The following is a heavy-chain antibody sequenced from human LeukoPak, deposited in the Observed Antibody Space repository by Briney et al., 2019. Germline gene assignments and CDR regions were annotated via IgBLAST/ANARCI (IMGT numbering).Heavy chain of an antibody. CDR3: ARGQWLVQLGGGFQH. V-gene: IGHV3-7*04. D-gene: IGHD6-19*01. CDR2: IKQDGSEK. Sequence: GGSLRLSCAASGFTFSSYWMSWVRQAPGKGLEWVANIKQDGSEKYYVDSVKGRFTISRDNAKNSLYLQMNSLRAEATAVYYCARGQWLVQLGGGFQHWGQGTLVTVSS. CDR1: GFTFSSYW. J-gene: IGHJ1*01.